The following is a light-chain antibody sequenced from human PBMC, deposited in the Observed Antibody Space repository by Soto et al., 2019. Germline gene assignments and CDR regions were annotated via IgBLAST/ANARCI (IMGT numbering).Light chain of an antibody. V-gene: IGKV3-11*01. J-gene: IGKJ1*01. CDR3: HQRQSWPRT. CDR2: GAS. Sequence: IVLTQSPGTLSLAPVEKATLSCRVSQSGSNNYLAWYQQKPGQAPRLLIYGASNRATGIPDRFSGSGSGTDFTLTISDVQPEDFAVYYCHQRQSWPRTFGQGTKVDI. CDR1: QSGSNNY.